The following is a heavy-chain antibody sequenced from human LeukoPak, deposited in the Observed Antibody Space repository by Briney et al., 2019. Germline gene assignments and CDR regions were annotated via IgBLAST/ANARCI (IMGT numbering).Heavy chain of an antibody. D-gene: IGHD2-15*01. CDR3: ARWIGGSELGDAFDV. CDR1: GGSISSSSSF. V-gene: IGHV4-39*01. CDR2: FYYIGST. Sequence: PSETLSLTCTVSGGSISSSSSFWAWIRQPPGKGLEWIGSFYYIGSTYYNPSLKSRVTISVDTSKNQLSLKLNSVTAADTAVYYCARWIGGSELGDAFDVWGQGTMVTVSS. J-gene: IGHJ3*01.